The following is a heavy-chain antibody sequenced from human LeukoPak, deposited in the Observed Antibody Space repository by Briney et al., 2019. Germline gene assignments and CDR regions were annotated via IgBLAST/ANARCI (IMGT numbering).Heavy chain of an antibody. D-gene: IGHD6-13*01. Sequence: SETLSLTCTVSGGSIDDYYWSWIRQPPGKGLEWIGYIFYSGNANYSPSLQSRVTISVDTSKNQFSLYLRSVTAADTAVYYCARWRWGQQPVHYWFDPWGQGTLVTVSS. CDR2: IFYSGNA. CDR1: GGSIDDYY. J-gene: IGHJ5*02. V-gene: IGHV4-59*01. CDR3: ARWRWGQQPVHYWFDP.